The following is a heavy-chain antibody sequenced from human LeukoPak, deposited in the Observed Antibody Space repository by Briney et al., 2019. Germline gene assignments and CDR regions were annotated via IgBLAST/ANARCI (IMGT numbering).Heavy chain of an antibody. CDR2: ISYDGTNK. Sequence: GGSLRLSCAASGFTFGNYVIHWVRQAPGEGREWLAVISYDGTNKYYADSVKGRFTISRDHSQSTVDLQMNTLRGADTAVYYCVRSPTYYNMDVWGKGTTVTVS. J-gene: IGHJ6*03. CDR3: VRSPTYYNMDV. CDR1: GFTFGNYV. V-gene: IGHV3-30-3*01.